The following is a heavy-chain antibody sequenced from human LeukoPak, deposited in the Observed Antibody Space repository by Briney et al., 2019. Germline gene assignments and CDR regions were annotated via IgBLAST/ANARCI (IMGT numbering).Heavy chain of an antibody. CDR2: IYYSGST. CDR3: ARVRAAAADY. D-gene: IGHD6-13*01. Sequence: SETLSLTCTVSGGSTSSSSYYWGWIRQPPGKGLEWIGSIYYSGSTYYNPSLKSRVTISVDTSKNQFSLKLSSVTAADTAVYYCARVRAAAADYWGQGTLVTVSS. V-gene: IGHV4-39*07. CDR1: GGSTSSSSYY. J-gene: IGHJ4*02.